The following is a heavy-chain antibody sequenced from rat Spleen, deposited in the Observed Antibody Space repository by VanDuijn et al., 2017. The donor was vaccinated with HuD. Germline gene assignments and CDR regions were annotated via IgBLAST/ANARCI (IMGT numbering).Heavy chain of an antibody. V-gene: IGHV5S23*01. CDR3: ARHTPFNYGTVGDY. D-gene: IGHD1-11*01. J-gene: IGHJ2*01. Sequence: EVQLVESGGGLVQPGRSLKLSCAASGFTFSNYDMAWVRQAPTKGLEWVASITKGGGNTYYRDSVKGRFTVSRDNAKSTLYLQMDSLRSEDTATYYCARHTPFNYGTVGDYWGQGVMVTVSS. CDR2: ITKGGGNT. CDR1: GFTFSNYD.